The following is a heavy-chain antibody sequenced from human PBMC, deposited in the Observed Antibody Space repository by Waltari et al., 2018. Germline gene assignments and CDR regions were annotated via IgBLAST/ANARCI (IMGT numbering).Heavy chain of an antibody. CDR3: ARDPADILTGYSQRLLDY. D-gene: IGHD3-9*01. CDR1: GYTFTSYA. V-gene: IGHV1-3*01. Sequence: QVQLVQSGAEVKKPGASVKVSCKASGYTFTSYAMHWVRQAPGPRLEWMGWINAGNGNTKYSQKFQGRVTITRDTSASTAYMELSSLRSEDTAVYYCARDPADILTGYSQRLLDYWGQGTLVTVSS. J-gene: IGHJ4*02. CDR2: INAGNGNT.